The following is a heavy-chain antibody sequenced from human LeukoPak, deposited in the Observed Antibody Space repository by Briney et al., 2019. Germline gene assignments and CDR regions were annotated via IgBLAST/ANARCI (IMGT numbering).Heavy chain of an antibody. CDR3: ADFDWFTPGKNWFDP. CDR2: FDPEDGET. V-gene: IGHV1-24*01. CDR1: GYTLTELS. D-gene: IGHD3-9*01. J-gene: IGHJ5*02. Sequence: ASVKVSCKVSGYTLTELSMHWVRQAPGKGLEWMGGFDPEDGETIYAQKFQGRVTMTEDTSTDTANMELSSLRSEDTAVYYCADFDWFTPGKNWFDPWGQGTLVTVSS.